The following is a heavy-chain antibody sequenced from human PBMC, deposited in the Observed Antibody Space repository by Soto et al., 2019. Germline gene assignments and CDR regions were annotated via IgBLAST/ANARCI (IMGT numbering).Heavy chain of an antibody. CDR3: TRDPLSGSYVYYYGMDD. D-gene: IGHD1-26*01. V-gene: IGHV3-49*04. J-gene: IGHJ6*02. CDR2: IRSKAYGGTT. Sequence: GGSLRLSCTASGFTFGDYAMSWVRQAPGKGLEWVGFIRSKAYGGTTEYAASVKGRFTISRDDSKSIAYLQMNSLKTEDTAVYYCTRDPLSGSYVYYYGMDDWGQGTTVTVSS. CDR1: GFTFGDYA.